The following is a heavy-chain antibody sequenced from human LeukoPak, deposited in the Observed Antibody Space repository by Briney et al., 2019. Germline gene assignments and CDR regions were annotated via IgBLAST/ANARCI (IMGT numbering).Heavy chain of an antibody. CDR3: ARVWCSGGSCYSRDYYYGMDV. Sequence: SETLSLTCTVSGGSISSYYWSWIRQPPGKGLEWIGYIYYSGSTNYNPSLESRVTISVDTSKNQFSLKLSSVTAADTAVYYCARVWCSGGSCYSRDYYYGMDVWGQGTTVTVSS. J-gene: IGHJ6*02. CDR2: IYYSGST. CDR1: GGSISSYY. V-gene: IGHV4-59*01. D-gene: IGHD2-15*01.